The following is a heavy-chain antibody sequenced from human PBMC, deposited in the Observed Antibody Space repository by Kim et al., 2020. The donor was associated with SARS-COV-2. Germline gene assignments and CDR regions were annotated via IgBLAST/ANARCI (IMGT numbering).Heavy chain of an antibody. CDR2: ISYDGSNK. V-gene: IGHV3-30*18. Sequence: GGSLRLSCAASGFTFNTYGMHWVRQAPGKGLEWVAVISYDGSNKYYADSVKGRFTISRDNSKNTLYLQMNSLRIEDTAVYYCAKSFSGRYFGYDYWGQGTLVTVSS. J-gene: IGHJ4*02. D-gene: IGHD1-26*01. CDR3: AKSFSGRYFGYDY. CDR1: GFTFNTYG.